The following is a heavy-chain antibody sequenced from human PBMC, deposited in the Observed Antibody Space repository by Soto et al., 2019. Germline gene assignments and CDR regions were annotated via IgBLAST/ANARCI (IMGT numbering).Heavy chain of an antibody. V-gene: IGHV4-59*08. CDR3: ARRGSKPLGYCSGGSCYSWVLFDY. D-gene: IGHD2-15*01. CDR1: GGSISSYY. J-gene: IGHJ4*02. CDR2: IYYSGST. Sequence: SETLSLTCTVSGGSISSYYWSWIRQPPGKGLEWIGYIYYSGSTNYNPSLKSRVTISVDTSKNQFSLKLSSVTAADTAVYYCARRGSKPLGYCSGGSCYSWVLFDYWGQGTLVTVSS.